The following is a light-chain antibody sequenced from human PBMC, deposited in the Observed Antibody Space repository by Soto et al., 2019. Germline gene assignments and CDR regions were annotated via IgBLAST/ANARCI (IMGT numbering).Light chain of an antibody. CDR3: QQYGGSPIT. CDR2: DAS. CDR1: QSVSSS. J-gene: IGKJ5*01. V-gene: IGKV3-20*01. Sequence: EIVLTQSPGTLSLSPGERATLSCRASQSVSSSLAWYQQKPGLAPTLLISDASTRASGVPDRFTGDGSGTDFTLTIRRLEPEDFALYYCQQYGGSPITFGQGTRLEIK.